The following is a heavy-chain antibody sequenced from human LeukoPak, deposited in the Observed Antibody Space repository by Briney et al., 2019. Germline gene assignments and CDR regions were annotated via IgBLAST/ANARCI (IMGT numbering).Heavy chain of an antibody. CDR2: IYYTGT. Sequence: SETLSLTCTVSGGSVTDYYWSWIRQSPGKGLEWIGYIYYTGTSYNPSLKSRVTISADTSKNQFSLKLISVTAADTAVYYCASRKLGNDYWGQGTLVTVSS. J-gene: IGHJ4*02. CDR1: GGSVTDYY. CDR3: ASRKLGNDY. V-gene: IGHV4-59*02. D-gene: IGHD7-27*01.